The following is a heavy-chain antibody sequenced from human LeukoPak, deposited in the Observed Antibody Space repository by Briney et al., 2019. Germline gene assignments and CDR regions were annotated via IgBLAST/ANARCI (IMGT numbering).Heavy chain of an antibody. CDR2: IRSDGSSE. Sequence: PGGSLRPSCAASGLSFSNCGMHWVRQAPGKGLEWVTFIRSDGSSEYYADSVKGRFTISRDNSKNTLYLQMNSLRAEDTALYYCARDLNYDDAFDIWGQGTMVTVSS. D-gene: IGHD1-7*01. V-gene: IGHV3-30*02. CDR1: GLSFSNCG. J-gene: IGHJ3*02. CDR3: ARDLNYDDAFDI.